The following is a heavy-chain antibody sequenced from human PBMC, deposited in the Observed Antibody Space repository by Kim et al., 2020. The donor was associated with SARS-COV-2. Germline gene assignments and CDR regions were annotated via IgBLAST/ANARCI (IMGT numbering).Heavy chain of an antibody. V-gene: IGHV4-34*01. Sequence: SETLSLTCAVSGGSFSGYYWSWIRQPPGKGLEWIGEINHSGSTNYNPSLKSRVTISVDTSKNQFSLKLSSVTAADTAVYYCARGPQWGYYTIPFDYWGEG. D-gene: IGHD3-3*01. CDR2: INHSGST. J-gene: IGHJ4*02. CDR1: GGSFSGYY. CDR3: ARGPQWGYYTIPFDY.